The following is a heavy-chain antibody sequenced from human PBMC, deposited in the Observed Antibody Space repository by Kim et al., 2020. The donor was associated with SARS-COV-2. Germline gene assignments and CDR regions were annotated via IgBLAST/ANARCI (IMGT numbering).Heavy chain of an antibody. Sequence: GGSLRLSCAASGFTFSIYGMHWVRQAPGKGLEWVAVIWYDGSNKYYADSVKGRFTISRDNSKNTLYLQMNSLRAEDTAVYYCAGSSGWYSWFDPWGQGTLVTVSS. CDR2: IWYDGSNK. V-gene: IGHV3-33*01. CDR1: GFTFSIYG. J-gene: IGHJ5*02. CDR3: AGSSGWYSWFDP. D-gene: IGHD6-19*01.